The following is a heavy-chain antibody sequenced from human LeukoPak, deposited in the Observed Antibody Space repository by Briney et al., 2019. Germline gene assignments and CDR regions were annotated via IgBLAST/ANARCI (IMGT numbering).Heavy chain of an antibody. V-gene: IGHV3-33*01. CDR2: IWYDGSIQ. D-gene: IGHD2-15*01. Sequence: GGSLRLSCAASGFTFSSYGMHWVRQAPGKGLEWVAAIWYDGSIQYYADSVKGRFTISRDNSKNTLYLQMDSLRAKDTAVYYCARAGYCSGGSCYGSDYWGQGTLVSVSS. CDR3: ARAGYCSGGSCYGSDY. J-gene: IGHJ4*02. CDR1: GFTFSSYG.